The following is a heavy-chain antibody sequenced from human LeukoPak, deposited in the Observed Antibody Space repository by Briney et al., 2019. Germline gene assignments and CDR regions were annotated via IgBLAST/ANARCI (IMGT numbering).Heavy chain of an antibody. CDR2: ISSSGSTI. CDR1: GFTFSSYE. Sequence: PGGSLRLSCAASGFTFSSYEMNWVRQAPGKGLKWVSCISSSGSTIYYADSVRGRFTIYTDNSKNTLYLQMNSLRAGDTAVYYCARDQNVWGQGTTVTVSS. V-gene: IGHV3-48*03. CDR3: ARDQNV. J-gene: IGHJ6*02.